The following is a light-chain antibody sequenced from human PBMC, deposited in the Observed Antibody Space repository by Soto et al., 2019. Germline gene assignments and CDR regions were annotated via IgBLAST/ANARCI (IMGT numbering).Light chain of an antibody. J-gene: IGLJ1*01. CDR3: GADHGSGSNFVYV. V-gene: IGLV9-49*01. CDR1: SGYSNYK. Sequence: QLVLTQPPSASASLGASVTLTCTLSSGYSNYKVDWYQQRPGKCPRFVMRVGTGGIVGSKGDGIPDRFSVLGSGLNRYLTIKNIQEEDESDYHCGADHGSGSNFVYVFGTGTKVTVL. CDR2: VGTGGIVG.